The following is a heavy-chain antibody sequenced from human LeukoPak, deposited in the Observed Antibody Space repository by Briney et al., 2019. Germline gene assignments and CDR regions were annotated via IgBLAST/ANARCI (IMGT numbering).Heavy chain of an antibody. Sequence: GGSLRLSCAASGFTFSSYAMSWVRQAPGKGLEWVSAISGDDGSTYYADSLKGRFTISRDNSKNTLYLQMNSLRAEDTAVYYCAKDISQGYTYGFIEQDFWGQGTPVTVSS. V-gene: IGHV3-23*01. CDR2: ISGDDGST. D-gene: IGHD5-18*01. CDR3: AKDISQGYTYGFIEQDF. J-gene: IGHJ4*02. CDR1: GFTFSSYA.